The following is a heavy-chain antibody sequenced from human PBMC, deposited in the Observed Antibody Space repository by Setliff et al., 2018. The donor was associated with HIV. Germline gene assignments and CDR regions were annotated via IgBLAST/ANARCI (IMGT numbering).Heavy chain of an antibody. V-gene: IGHV1-18*01. D-gene: IGHD3-3*01. CDR1: GYTFTSYG. Sequence: GASVKVSCKASGYTFTSYGISWERQAPGQGLEWMGWISAYSGNTNYAQKLQGRVTMTTDTSTSTAYMELRSLRSDDTAVYYCARVAWYYSFWSGLGDAFDIWGQGTMVTVS. CDR2: ISAYSGNT. CDR3: ARVAWYYSFWSGLGDAFDI. J-gene: IGHJ3*02.